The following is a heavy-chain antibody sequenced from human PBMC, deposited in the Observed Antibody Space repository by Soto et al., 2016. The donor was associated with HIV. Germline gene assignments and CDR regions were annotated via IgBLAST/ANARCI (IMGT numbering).Heavy chain of an antibody. CDR1: GFTFSAYA. D-gene: IGHD2-2*01. CDR3: VKDPRGYCSSPSCYGGDSFDY. J-gene: IGHJ4*02. V-gene: IGHV3-64D*06. Sequence: EVQLVESGGGLVQPGGSLRLSCSASGFTFSAYAIHWVRQAPGKGLEYVSAISGNGGSTYYADSVKGRFTISRDNSKNTLYLQMSSLRAEDTAVYYCVKDPRGYCSSPSCYGGDSFDYWGQGTLVTVSS. CDR2: ISGNGGST.